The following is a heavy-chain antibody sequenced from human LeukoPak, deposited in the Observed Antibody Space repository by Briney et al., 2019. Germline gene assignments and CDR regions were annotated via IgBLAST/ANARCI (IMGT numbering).Heavy chain of an antibody. CDR3: AKDLYSSGWLDFDY. V-gene: IGHV3-30-3*01. CDR1: GFTFSSYA. J-gene: IGHJ4*02. D-gene: IGHD6-19*01. CDR2: ISYDGSNK. Sequence: GRSLRLSCAASGFTFSSYAMHWVRQAPGKGLEWVAVISYDGSNKYYADSVKGRFTISRDNSKNTLYPQMNSLRAEDTAVYYCAKDLYSSGWLDFDYWGQGTLVTVSS.